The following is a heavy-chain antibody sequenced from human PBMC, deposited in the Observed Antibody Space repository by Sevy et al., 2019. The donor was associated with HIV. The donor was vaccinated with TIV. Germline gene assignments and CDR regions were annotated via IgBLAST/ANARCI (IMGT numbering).Heavy chain of an antibody. V-gene: IGHV3-11*01. J-gene: IGHJ3*02. D-gene: IGHD3-10*01. CDR3: AIITYYYGSGRKDAFDI. CDR2: ISSSGSTI. Sequence: GGSLRLSCAASGFTFSDYYMSWIRQAPGKGLEWVSYISSSGSTIYYADSVKGRFTISRDNAKNSLYLQMNSLRAEDTAVYYCAIITYYYGSGRKDAFDIWGQGTMVTVSS. CDR1: GFTFSDYY.